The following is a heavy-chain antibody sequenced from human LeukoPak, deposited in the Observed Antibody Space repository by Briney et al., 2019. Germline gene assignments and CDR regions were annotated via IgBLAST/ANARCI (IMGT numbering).Heavy chain of an antibody. CDR1: GFTFSSYG. V-gene: IGHV3-30*18. J-gene: IGHJ4*02. CDR3: AKDSSSFAPYYFDY. D-gene: IGHD6-6*01. CDR2: ISYDGSNK. Sequence: GRSLRLSCAASGFTFSSYGMHWVRQAPGKGLEWVAVISYDGSNKYYADSVKGRFTISRDNSKNTLYLQMNSLRAEDTAVYYCAKDSSSFAPYYFDYWGQGTLVTVSS.